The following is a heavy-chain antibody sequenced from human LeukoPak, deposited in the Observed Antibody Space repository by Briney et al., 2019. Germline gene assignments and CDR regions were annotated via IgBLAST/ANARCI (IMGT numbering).Heavy chain of an antibody. V-gene: IGHV3-23*01. D-gene: IGHD1-7*01. CDR2: ISGSGVST. J-gene: IGHJ4*02. CDR3: AKDERNWNYNLASQTYD. CDR1: GFTFSSYA. Sequence: GGSLRLSCAVSGFTFSSYAMSGVRQAPGKGLEWVSPISGSGVSTYYADSVKGRFTVSRDNSKNTLYLQMSSLRAEDTAVYYCAKDERNWNYNLASQTYDWGQGTLVTVSS.